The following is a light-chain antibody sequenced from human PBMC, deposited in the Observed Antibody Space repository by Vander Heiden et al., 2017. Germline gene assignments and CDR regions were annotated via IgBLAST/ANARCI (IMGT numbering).Light chain of an antibody. CDR2: GAA. CDR3: QQYNNWPPIT. V-gene: IGKV3-15*01. CDR1: QSVSSN. J-gene: IGKJ5*01. Sequence: EIVLTQSPATLSLSPGERATLSCRASQSVSSNLAWYQQKPGQAPRLLIYGAATRATGIPARFSGIGSGTEFTLTISSLQSEDFAVYYCQQYNNWPPITFGQGTRLEIK.